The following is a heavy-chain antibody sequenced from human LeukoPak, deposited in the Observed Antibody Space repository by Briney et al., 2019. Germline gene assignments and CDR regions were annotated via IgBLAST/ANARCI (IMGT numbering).Heavy chain of an antibody. D-gene: IGHD3-22*01. CDR1: GYTFSSYG. CDR2: ISAYNGNT. CDR3: ARVSNYDSSGYYL. V-gene: IGHV1-18*01. J-gene: IGHJ4*02. Sequence: ASVKVSCKASGYTFSSYGISWVRQAPGQGLEWMGWISAYNGNTDYAQKLQGRVTMTTDTSTSTAYMELRSLRSDDTAVYYCARVSNYDSSGYYLWGQGTLVTVSS.